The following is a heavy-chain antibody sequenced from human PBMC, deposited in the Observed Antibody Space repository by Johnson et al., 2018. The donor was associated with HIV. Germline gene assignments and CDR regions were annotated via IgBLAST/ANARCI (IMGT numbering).Heavy chain of an antibody. D-gene: IGHD4-23*01. CDR3: ASGEDYGGNYGALDI. CDR2: ISYDGSKR. J-gene: IGHJ3*02. CDR1: GFTFSSYG. Sequence: QEQLVESGGGVVQPGGSLRLSCAASGFTFSSYGMHWVHQAPGKGLEWVAVISYDGSKRYYADSVRGRFTISRDNSKNMLYLQVNGLRVEDTAVFYCASGEDYGGNYGALDIWGQGTMVTVSS. V-gene: IGHV3-30*19.